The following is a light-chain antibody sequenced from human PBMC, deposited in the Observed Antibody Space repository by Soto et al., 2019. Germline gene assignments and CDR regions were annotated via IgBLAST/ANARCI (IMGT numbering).Light chain of an antibody. CDR3: ASWDDNLNGPV. Sequence: QSALTQPPSASGSPGQSVTISCTGTKNDIGVYDFVSWYQHHPGKAPRLIIYEVVQRPSGVPDRFSGSKSGNTASLTVSGLQAADEADYYCASWDDNLNGPVFGRGTQLTVL. CDR1: KNDIGVYDF. V-gene: IGLV2-8*01. J-gene: IGLJ2*01. CDR2: EVV.